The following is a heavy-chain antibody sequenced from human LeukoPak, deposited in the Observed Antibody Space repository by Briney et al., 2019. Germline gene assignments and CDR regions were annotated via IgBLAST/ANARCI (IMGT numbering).Heavy chain of an antibody. D-gene: IGHD2/OR15-2a*01. CDR3: VRGCNRASCPYYFDS. CDR1: GFTVSSNY. CDR2: IYSGGRT. V-gene: IGHV3-66*01. Sequence: GGSLRLSCAASGFTVSSNYMHWVRQAPGKGLEWVSVIYSGGRTYYAESVKGRFTISRDNAENSLYLQMNSLRAEDTAVYYCVRGCNRASCPYYFDSWAQGTLVPVSS. J-gene: IGHJ4*02.